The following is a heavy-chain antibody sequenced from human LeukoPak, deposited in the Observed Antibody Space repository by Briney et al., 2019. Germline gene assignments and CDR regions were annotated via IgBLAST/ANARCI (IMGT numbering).Heavy chain of an antibody. V-gene: IGHV3-9*01. CDR1: GFTFDDYA. J-gene: IGHJ4*02. CDR2: ISWNSGSI. Sequence: SGGSLRLSCAASGFTFDDYAMHWVRQAPGKGLEWVSGISWNSGSIGYAGSVKGRFTISRDNAKNSLYLQMNSLRAEDTALYYCAKANSGSYWVSIDYWGQGTLVTVSS. CDR3: AKANSGSYWVSIDY. D-gene: IGHD1-26*01.